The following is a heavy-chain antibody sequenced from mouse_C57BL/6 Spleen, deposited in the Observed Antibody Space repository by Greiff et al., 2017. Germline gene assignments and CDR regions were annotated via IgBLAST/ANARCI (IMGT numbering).Heavy chain of an antibody. D-gene: IGHD1-1*01. V-gene: IGHV1-39*01. Sequence: EVQLQQSGPELVKPGASVKISCKASGYSFTDYNMNWVKQSNGKSLEWIGVINPNYGTTSYNQKFQGKATLTVDQSSSTAYMQLNSLTSEDSAVYYCARTDICYYGGSYTPAWFAYWGQGTLVTVSA. CDR3: ARTDICYYGGSYTPAWFAY. CDR1: GYSFTDYN. J-gene: IGHJ3*01. CDR2: INPNYGTT.